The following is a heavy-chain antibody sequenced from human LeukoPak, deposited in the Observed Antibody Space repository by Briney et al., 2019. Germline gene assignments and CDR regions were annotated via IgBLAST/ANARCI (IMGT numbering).Heavy chain of an antibody. CDR3: ARIGPYSSGFDP. CDR2: IYYSGST. D-gene: IGHD6-19*01. J-gene: IGHJ5*02. Sequence: IPSETLSLTCTVSGGSVSSSTYYWGWIRQPPGKGLQWIGSIYYSGSTNYNPSLESRVTISVDTSKNQFSLKLSSVTAADTAVYYCARIGPYSSGFDPWGQGTLVTVSS. CDR1: GGSVSSSTYY. V-gene: IGHV4-39*07.